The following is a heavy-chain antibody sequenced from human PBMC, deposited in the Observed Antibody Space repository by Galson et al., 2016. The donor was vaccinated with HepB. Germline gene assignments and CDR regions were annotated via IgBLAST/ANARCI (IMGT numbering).Heavy chain of an antibody. V-gene: IGHV3-23*01. CDR3: ASSQRVGDPNCSSISCYIDY. Sequence: SLRLSCAASGFTFSSYAMSWVRQAPGKGLEWVSLISGGGGSTYYADSVKGRFTISRDNAKNSLYLQMNSLRAEDTAVYYCASSQRVGDPNCSSISCYIDYWGQGTLVTVSS. D-gene: IGHD2-2*02. J-gene: IGHJ4*02. CDR1: GFTFSSYA. CDR2: ISGGGGST.